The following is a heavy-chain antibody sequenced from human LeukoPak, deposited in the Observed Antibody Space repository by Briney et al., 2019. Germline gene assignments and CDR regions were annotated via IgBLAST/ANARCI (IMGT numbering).Heavy chain of an antibody. Sequence: SETLSLTCTVSGGSISSSSYYWGWIRQPPGKGLEWIGSIYYSGSTYYNPSLKSRVTISVDTSKNQFSLKLSSVTAADTAVYYCARRDSSGWYDAFDISGQGTMVAVSS. D-gene: IGHD6-19*01. CDR2: IYYSGST. CDR1: GGSISSSSYY. V-gene: IGHV4-39*01. CDR3: ARRDSSGWYDAFDI. J-gene: IGHJ3*02.